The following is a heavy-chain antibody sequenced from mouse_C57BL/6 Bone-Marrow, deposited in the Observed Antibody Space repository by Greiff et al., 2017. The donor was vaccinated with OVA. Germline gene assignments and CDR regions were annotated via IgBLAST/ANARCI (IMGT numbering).Heavy chain of an antibody. CDR1: GYTFTSYW. CDR2: IDPSDSYT. D-gene: IGHD2-1*01. CDR3: ARERNSAWFAY. J-gene: IGHJ3*01. Sequence: QVQLKQPGAELVMPGASVKLSCKASGYTFTSYWMHWVKQRPGQGLEWIGEIDPSDSYTNYNQKFKGKSTLTVDKSSSTAYMQLSSLTSEDSAVYYCARERNSAWFAYWGQGTLVTVSA. V-gene: IGHV1-69*01.